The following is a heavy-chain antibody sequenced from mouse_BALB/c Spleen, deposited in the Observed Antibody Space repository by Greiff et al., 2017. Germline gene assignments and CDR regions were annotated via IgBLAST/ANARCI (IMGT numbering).Heavy chain of an antibody. CDR2: ISSGGST. J-gene: IGHJ4*01. Sequence: EGMLVESGGGLVKPGGSLKLSCAASGFTFSSYAMSWVRQTPEKRLEWVASISSGGSTYYPDSVKGRFTISRDNARNILYLQMSSLRSEDTAMYYCARGDRAMDYWGQGTSVTVSS. V-gene: IGHV5-6-5*01. CDR1: GFTFSSYA. CDR3: ARGDRAMDY.